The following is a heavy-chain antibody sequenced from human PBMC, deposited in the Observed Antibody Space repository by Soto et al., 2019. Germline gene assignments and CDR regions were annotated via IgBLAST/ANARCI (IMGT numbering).Heavy chain of an antibody. Sequence: ASVKVSCKASGYTFTSYYMHWVRQAPGQGLEWMGIINPSGGSTSYAQKFQGRVTMTRDTSTSTVYMELSSLRSEDTAVYYCAMRNYDFYTIFGANDAFDIWGQGTMVT. CDR2: INPSGGST. CDR1: GYTFTSYY. J-gene: IGHJ3*02. V-gene: IGHV1-46*03. D-gene: IGHD3-3*01. CDR3: AMRNYDFYTIFGANDAFDI.